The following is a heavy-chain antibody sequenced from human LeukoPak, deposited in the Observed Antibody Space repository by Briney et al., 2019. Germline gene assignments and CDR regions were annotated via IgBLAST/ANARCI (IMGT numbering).Heavy chain of an antibody. Sequence: GESLKISCEASGYTFNTYWIGWVRQMPGKGLEWVGIIYPGDSDTRYSPSFQGQVTMSVDKSTNTAYLHWTSLKASDSGIYYCARRPSDKEKGTFAGWFDPWGQGTLVTVSS. CDR3: ARRPSDKEKGTFAGWFDP. J-gene: IGHJ5*02. V-gene: IGHV5-51*01. CDR1: GYTFNTYW. CDR2: IYPGDSDT. D-gene: IGHD3-10*01.